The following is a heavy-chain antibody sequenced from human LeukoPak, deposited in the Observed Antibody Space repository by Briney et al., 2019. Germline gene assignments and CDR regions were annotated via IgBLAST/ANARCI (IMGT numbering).Heavy chain of an antibody. V-gene: IGHV1-8*01. CDR1: GYTFTSYD. D-gene: IGHD2-2*01. Sequence: GASVKVSCKASGYTFTSYDINWVRQATGQGLEWMGWMNPNSGNTGYAQKFQGRVTMTRNTSISTAYMELSSLRSEDTAVYYCARDRGYCSSTSCSPLHWGQGTLVTVSS. CDR2: MNPNSGNT. J-gene: IGHJ4*02. CDR3: ARDRGYCSSTSCSPLH.